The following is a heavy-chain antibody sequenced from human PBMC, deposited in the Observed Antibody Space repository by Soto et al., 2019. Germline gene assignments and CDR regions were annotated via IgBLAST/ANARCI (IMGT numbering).Heavy chain of an antibody. CDR2: ISGSGGST. Sequence: GGSLRLSCAASGFTFSSYAMSWVRQAPGKGLEWVAAISGSGGSTYYADSVKGRFTISRDNSKNTLYLQMNSLREEDTAMYYCARVSFGNIYDRYGPQISVGLWGQGTQVTVS. CDR3: ARVSFGNIYDRYGPQISVGL. CDR1: GFTFSSYA. J-gene: IGHJ4*02. D-gene: IGHD3-9*01. V-gene: IGHV3-23*01.